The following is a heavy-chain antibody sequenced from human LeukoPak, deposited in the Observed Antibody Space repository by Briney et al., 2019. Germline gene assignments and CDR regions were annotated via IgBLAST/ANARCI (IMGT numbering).Heavy chain of an antibody. CDR2: INPSDGST. V-gene: IGHV1-46*01. CDR3: ARGIRVGATDGAGGCFDY. J-gene: IGHJ4*02. Sequence: ASVKVSCKASGYTFTSYYMHWVRQAPGQGLEWMGIINPSDGSTSYAQKFQGRVTMTTDTSTSTVYMELSSLRSEDTAVYYCARGIRVGATDGAGGCFDYWGQGTLVTVSS. CDR1: GYTFTSYY. D-gene: IGHD1-26*01.